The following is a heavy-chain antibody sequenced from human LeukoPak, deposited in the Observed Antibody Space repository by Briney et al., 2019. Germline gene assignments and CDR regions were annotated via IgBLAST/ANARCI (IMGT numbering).Heavy chain of an antibody. D-gene: IGHD3-10*01. J-gene: IGHJ5*02. V-gene: IGHV1-18*01. CDR3: ARGPGVGDP. CDR1: GYTFTSYG. CDR2: ISANNGDT. Sequence: ASEKVSCKASGYTFTSYGISWVRQAPGQGLEWMGWISANNGDTDYPPKLQDRVTMTTDTYTSTAYMELRSLRSDDTAMYYCARGPGVGDPWGQGTLVTVSS.